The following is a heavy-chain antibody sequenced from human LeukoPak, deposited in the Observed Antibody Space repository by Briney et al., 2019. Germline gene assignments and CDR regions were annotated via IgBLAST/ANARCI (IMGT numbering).Heavy chain of an antibody. Sequence: GGSLRLSCAASGFTFSSYSMNWVRQAPGKGLEWVSSISSSSSYIYYADSVKGRFTISRDNAKNSLYLQMNSLRAEDTAVYYCARGDLFGSHPYLTDYWGQGTLVTVSS. CDR1: GFTFSSYS. CDR3: ARGDLFGSHPYLTDY. CDR2: ISSSSSYI. V-gene: IGHV3-21*01. J-gene: IGHJ4*02. D-gene: IGHD3-10*02.